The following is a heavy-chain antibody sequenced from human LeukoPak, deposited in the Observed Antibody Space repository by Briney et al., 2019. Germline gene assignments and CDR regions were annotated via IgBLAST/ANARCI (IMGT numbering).Heavy chain of an antibody. CDR2: IQYDGSNE. CDR3: AKSWFGARGAFDI. CDR1: RFTFSSYG. V-gene: IGHV3-30*02. J-gene: IGHJ3*02. Sequence: AGGSLRLSCAASRFTFSSYGMHWVRQAPGKGLEWVAYIQYDGSNEQYADSVKGRFSISRDSSKNILYLQMNSLRAEDTAVYYCAKSWFGARGAFDIWGQGTMVTVSS. D-gene: IGHD3-10*01.